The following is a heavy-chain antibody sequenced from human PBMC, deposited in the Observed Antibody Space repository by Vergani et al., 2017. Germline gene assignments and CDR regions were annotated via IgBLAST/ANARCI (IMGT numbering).Heavy chain of an antibody. CDR2: IYYSGST. J-gene: IGHJ2*01. Sequence: QVQLQESGPGLVKPSETLSLTCTVSGGSISSYYWSWIRPPPGKGLEWIGYIYYSGSTNYNPSLKSRVTISVDTSKNQFSLKLSSVTAADTAVYYCARVPTTVVRYFDLWGRGTMVTVSS. CDR1: GGSISSYY. D-gene: IGHD4-23*01. V-gene: IGHV4-59*08. CDR3: ARVPTTVVRYFDL.